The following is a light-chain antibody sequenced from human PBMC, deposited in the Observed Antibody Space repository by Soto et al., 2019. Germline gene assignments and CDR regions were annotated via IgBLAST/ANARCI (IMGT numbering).Light chain of an antibody. CDR2: EVR. V-gene: IGLV2-14*01. CDR1: MRDVGAYNL. CDR3: SAYTARSTLV. J-gene: IGLJ3*02. Sequence: QSVLAQPASVSGSAGQSTTISCSGTMRDVGAYNLVSWYQQHPGTAPKLIIYEVRNRPSGISSRFSGSRSGNTASLTISGLQPEDEGDHYCSAYTARSTLVFGGGTKVTVL.